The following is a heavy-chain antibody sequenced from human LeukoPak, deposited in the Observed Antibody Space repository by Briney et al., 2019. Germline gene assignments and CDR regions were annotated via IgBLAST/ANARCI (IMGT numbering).Heavy chain of an antibody. V-gene: IGHV4-34*01. D-gene: IGHD3-22*01. CDR2: INHTGDT. CDR3: AKAAFYYDSGGH. J-gene: IGHJ1*01. Sequence: PSETLSLTRTVYGGSFSGYYWSWIRQSPGKGLEWIGEINHTGDTNYNPSLKSRVSISVDTSKNQFSLKLNSVTAADAAVYYCAKAAFYYDSGGHWGQGTLVTVSS. CDR1: GGSFSGYY.